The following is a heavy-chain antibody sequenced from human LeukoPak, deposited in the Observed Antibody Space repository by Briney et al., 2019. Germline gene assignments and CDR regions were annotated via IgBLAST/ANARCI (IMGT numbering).Heavy chain of an antibody. J-gene: IGHJ4*02. V-gene: IGHV3-30-3*01. CDR3: ARDRWKNEYYFDY. CDR1: GFTVSSNY. Sequence: GGSLRLSCAASGFTVSSNYMSWVRQAPGKGLEWVAVISYDGSNKYYADSVKGRFTISRDNSKNTLYLQMNSLRAEDTAVYYCARDRWKNEYYFDYWGQGTLVTVSS. CDR2: ISYDGSNK. D-gene: IGHD1/OR15-1a*01.